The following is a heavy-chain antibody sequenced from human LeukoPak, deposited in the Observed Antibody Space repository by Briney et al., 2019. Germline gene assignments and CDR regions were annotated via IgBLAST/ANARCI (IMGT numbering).Heavy chain of an antibody. D-gene: IGHD5-18*01. CDR1: GGTFASYA. Sequence: SVKVSCKASGGTFASYAISWVRQAPGQGLEWMGRIIPIFGTVNYAQKFQGRVTMTTDESTNTAYMELSSLRSEDTAVYYCARVSTEVDTAMAVFDYWGQGTLVTVSS. CDR3: ARVSTEVDTAMAVFDY. CDR2: IIPIFGTV. V-gene: IGHV1-69*05. J-gene: IGHJ4*02.